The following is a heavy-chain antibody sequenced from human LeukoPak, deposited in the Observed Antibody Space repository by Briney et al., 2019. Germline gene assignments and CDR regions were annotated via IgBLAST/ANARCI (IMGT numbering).Heavy chain of an antibody. CDR3: ARVQRQVEGNMIVAYYYGMDV. J-gene: IGHJ6*02. CDR1: GFTFSTYT. D-gene: IGHD3-22*01. CDR2: ISSSSTYI. V-gene: IGHV3-21*01. Sequence: GGSLRLSCAASGFTFSTYTMNWVRQAPGKGLEWVSSISSSSTYISYPDSVKGRFTISRDNAKNSLYLQMNSLRDDDSAVYYCARVQRQVEGNMIVAYYYGMDVWGQGTTVTVSS.